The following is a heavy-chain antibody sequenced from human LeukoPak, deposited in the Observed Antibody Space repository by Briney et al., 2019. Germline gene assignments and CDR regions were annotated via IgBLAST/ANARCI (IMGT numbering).Heavy chain of an antibody. CDR1: GFSLSSHW. D-gene: IGHD5-12*01. Sequence: GGSLRLSCAASGFSLSSHWMSWIRQAPGKGLEWVANINQDGSARYYVDSVKGRFTTSRDNAKNSMYLQMNSLRPEDTAVYYCARWDIRGTAHQLDYWGQGTLVTVSS. V-gene: IGHV3-7*01. CDR2: INQDGSAR. CDR3: ARWDIRGTAHQLDY. J-gene: IGHJ4*02.